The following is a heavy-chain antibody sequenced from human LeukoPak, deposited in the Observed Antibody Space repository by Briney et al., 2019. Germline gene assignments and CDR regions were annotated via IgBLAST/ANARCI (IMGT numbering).Heavy chain of an antibody. CDR2: FDPEDGET. CDR3: ATAPGGYYYYGMDV. J-gene: IGHJ6*02. D-gene: IGHD3-10*01. Sequence: ASVKVSCKVSGYTLTELSMHWVRQAPGKGLEWMGGFDPEDGETIYAQKFQGRVSMTEDTSTDTAYMELNSLRSEDTAVYYCATAPGGYYYYGMDVWGQGTTVTVSS. CDR1: GYTLTELS. V-gene: IGHV1-24*01.